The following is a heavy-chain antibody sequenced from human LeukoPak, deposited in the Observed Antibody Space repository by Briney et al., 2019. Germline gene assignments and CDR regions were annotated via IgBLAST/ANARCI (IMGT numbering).Heavy chain of an antibody. CDR2: IHTSGST. V-gene: IGHV4-4*07. D-gene: IGHD1-1*01. Sequence: SETLSLTCTVSGGSISSYYWNWIRQPAGKGLEWIGRIHTSGSTNYNPSLKSRVTMSVDTSKNKFSLELSSVTAADTAVYYCARENNDGLRYIYYYYYYMDVWGKGTTVTVSS. CDR1: GGSISSYY. CDR3: ARENNDGLRYIYYYYYYMDV. J-gene: IGHJ6*03.